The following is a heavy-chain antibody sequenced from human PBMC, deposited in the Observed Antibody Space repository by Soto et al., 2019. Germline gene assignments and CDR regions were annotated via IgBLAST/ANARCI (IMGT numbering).Heavy chain of an antibody. Sequence: GGSLRLSCAASGFTFSSYAMSWVRQAPGKGLEWVSAISGSGGSTYYADSVKGRFTISRDNSKNTLYLQMNSLRAEDMAVYYCAKDPIAVAGSFHDYWGQGTLVTVSS. CDR1: GFTFSSYA. CDR2: ISGSGGST. V-gene: IGHV3-23*01. J-gene: IGHJ4*02. D-gene: IGHD6-19*01. CDR3: AKDPIAVAGSFHDY.